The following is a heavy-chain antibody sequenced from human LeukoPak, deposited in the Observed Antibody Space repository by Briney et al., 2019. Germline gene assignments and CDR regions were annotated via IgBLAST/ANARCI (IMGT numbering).Heavy chain of an antibody. CDR1: GFAVSSYE. CDR2: ISTSGNVI. D-gene: IGHD7-27*01. Sequence: GGSLRLSCAASGFAVSSYEMNWIRQAPGKGLEWVAYISTSGNVIYYADSVKGRFTISRDNARNSLYLQMNSLRAEDTAIYYCARDAAPGVANPVLLDYWGQGTLVTVYS. CDR3: ARDAAPGVANPVLLDY. V-gene: IGHV3-48*03. J-gene: IGHJ4*02.